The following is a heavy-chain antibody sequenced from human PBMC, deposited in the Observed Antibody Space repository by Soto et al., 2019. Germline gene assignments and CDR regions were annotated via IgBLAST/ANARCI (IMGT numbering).Heavy chain of an antibody. CDR3: ARGTRALITSFFAY. J-gene: IGHJ4*02. V-gene: IGHV4-59*01. CDR1: GDPISNFY. D-gene: IGHD1-20*01. CDR2: VHDSGST. Sequence: TSETLSLTCIVSGDPISNFYWSWIRQTPGKGLEWIGCVHDSGSTDYNPSLKGRVTISLQTSKSQFSLNLRFVTAADTATYYCARGTRALITSFFAYWGQGISVTVSS.